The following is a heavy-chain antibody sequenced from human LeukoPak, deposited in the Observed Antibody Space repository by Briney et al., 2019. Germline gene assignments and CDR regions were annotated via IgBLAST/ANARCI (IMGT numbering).Heavy chain of an antibody. D-gene: IGHD5-18*01. CDR1: GFTFSNYA. V-gene: IGHV3-23*01. CDR2: ISGSGGTT. J-gene: IGHJ4*02. Sequence: GGSLRLSCVASGFTFSNYAMSWVRQAPGKGLEWVSGISGSGGTTYYADSAKGRFTITRDNSKNTLYLRRSSLRVEDTAIYYCVKGSTAMVTYYFGYWGQGTLVTVSS. CDR3: VKGSTAMVTYYFGY.